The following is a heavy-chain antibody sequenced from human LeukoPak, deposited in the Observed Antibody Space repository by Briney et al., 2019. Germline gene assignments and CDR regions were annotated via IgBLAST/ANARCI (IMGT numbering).Heavy chain of an antibody. J-gene: IGHJ3*01. V-gene: IGHV4-59*12. CDR3: ARLGALHDAFDV. Sequence: SETLSLTCTVSGDSIRSYYWSWIRQPPGKGLEWIGNIHYSGSTKYNSSLKSRATISVDTSNNQFSLRVTSLTAADTAVYYCARLGALHDAFDVWGQGTLVTVSS. CDR2: IHYSGST. CDR1: GDSIRSYY. D-gene: IGHD3-16*01.